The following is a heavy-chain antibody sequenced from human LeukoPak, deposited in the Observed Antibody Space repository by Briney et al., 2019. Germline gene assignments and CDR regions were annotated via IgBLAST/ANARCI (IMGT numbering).Heavy chain of an antibody. Sequence: SVKVSCKASGGTFTSYAISWVRQAPGQGLEWMGGIIPIFGTANYAQKFQGRVTITADESTSTAYMELSSLRSEDTAVYYCARGSVVYCSGGSCERPFFGDYWGQGTLVTVSS. CDR2: IIPIFGTA. D-gene: IGHD2-15*01. CDR1: GGTFTSYA. J-gene: IGHJ4*02. CDR3: ARGSVVYCSGGSCERPFFGDY. V-gene: IGHV1-69*13.